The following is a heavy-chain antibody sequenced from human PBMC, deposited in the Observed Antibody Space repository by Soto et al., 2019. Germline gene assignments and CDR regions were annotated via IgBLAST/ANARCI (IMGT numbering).Heavy chain of an antibody. CDR2: IGTAGDT. J-gene: IGHJ6*02. CDR1: GFTFSSYD. V-gene: IGHV3-13*01. D-gene: IGHD6-13*01. Sequence: GGSLRLSCAASGFTFSSYDMHWVRQATGKGLEWVSAIGTAGDTYYPGSVKGRFTISRENAKNSLYLQMNSLRAEDTAVYYCARDAGYYGMDVWGPGTTVTVSS. CDR3: ARDAGYYGMDV.